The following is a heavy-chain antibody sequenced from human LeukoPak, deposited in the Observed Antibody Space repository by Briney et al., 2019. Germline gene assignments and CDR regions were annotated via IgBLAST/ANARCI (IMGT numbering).Heavy chain of an antibody. J-gene: IGHJ1*01. CDR2: IYYSGST. Sequence: SETLSLTCTVSGGSISSYYWSWIRQPPGKGLEWIGYIYYSGSTNYNPSLKSRVTISVDTSKNQFSLKLSSVTTADTAVYYCARDKYSSSSWGQGTLVTVSS. D-gene: IGHD6-6*01. V-gene: IGHV4-59*01. CDR3: ARDKYSSSS. CDR1: GGSISSYY.